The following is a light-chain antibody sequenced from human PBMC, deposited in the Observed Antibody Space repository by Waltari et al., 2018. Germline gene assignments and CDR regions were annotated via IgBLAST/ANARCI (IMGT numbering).Light chain of an antibody. CDR2: ANS. CDR1: DSNIGSNA. V-gene: IGLV1-44*01. Sequence: QSVLTQSPSASGAPGQRVTISCSGSDSNIGSNAVNWYHQFPGTAPKLLISANSRRPPGVPGRFSGSKSGTSPSLAISGLQSEDEADYFCAAWDDSLNGWIFGGGTKLTVL. J-gene: IGLJ2*01. CDR3: AAWDDSLNGWI.